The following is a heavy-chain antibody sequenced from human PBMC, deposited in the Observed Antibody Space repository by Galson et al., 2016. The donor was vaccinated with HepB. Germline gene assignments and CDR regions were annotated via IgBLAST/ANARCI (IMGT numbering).Heavy chain of an antibody. V-gene: IGHV3-23*01. Sequence: SLRLSCAASGFTFSTNAMNWVRQAPGKGLEWVSGISDSGSSTSYADSVKGRFTISRDNSTNTIYLQMNSLRAEDTALFYCANQHTTGWYSCLTPWGQGTLVTVSS. CDR2: ISDSGSST. J-gene: IGHJ4*02. CDR3: ANQHTTGWYSCLTP. CDR1: GFTFSTNA. D-gene: IGHD6-19*01.